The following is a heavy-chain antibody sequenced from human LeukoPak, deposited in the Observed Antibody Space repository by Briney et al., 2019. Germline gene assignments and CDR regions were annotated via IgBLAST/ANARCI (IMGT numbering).Heavy chain of an antibody. Sequence: GGSLTLSCAASGFTFSGSAMHWVRQASGKGLEWVGRIRSKANSYATAYAASVKGRFTISRDDSKNTAYLQMNSLKTEDTAVYYCTTCGGDCYLHYWGQGTLVTVSS. J-gene: IGHJ4*02. D-gene: IGHD2-21*02. CDR1: GFTFSGSA. CDR3: TTCGGDCYLHY. CDR2: IRSKANSYAT. V-gene: IGHV3-73*01.